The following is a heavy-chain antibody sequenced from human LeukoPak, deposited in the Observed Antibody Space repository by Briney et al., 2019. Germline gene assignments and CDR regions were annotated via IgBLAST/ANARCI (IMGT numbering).Heavy chain of an antibody. J-gene: IGHJ5*02. CDR1: GGSISSSSYY. CDR3: ARRLSMVRGVITPNNWFDP. D-gene: IGHD3-10*01. Sequence: PSETLSLTCTVSGGSISSSSYYWGWIRQPPGKGLEWIGSIYYSGSTYYNPSLKSRVTISVDTSKNQFSLKLSSVTAADTAVYYCARRLSMVRGVITPNNWFDPWGQGTLVTVSS. CDR2: IYYSGST. V-gene: IGHV4-39*01.